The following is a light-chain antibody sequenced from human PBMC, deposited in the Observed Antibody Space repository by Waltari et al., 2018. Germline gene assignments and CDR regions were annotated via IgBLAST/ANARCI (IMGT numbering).Light chain of an antibody. CDR3: QETYSSPPST. Sequence: DIQVTQSPSSLSAPVGDRVSITCRASQGIGNYLNWYQHKPGKAPKLLIYSASSLQSGVPSRFSGSGSGTDFTLTITSLQPEDFATYYCQETYSSPPSTFGPGTKVESK. J-gene: IGKJ1*01. CDR1: QGIGNY. CDR2: SAS. V-gene: IGKV1-39*01.